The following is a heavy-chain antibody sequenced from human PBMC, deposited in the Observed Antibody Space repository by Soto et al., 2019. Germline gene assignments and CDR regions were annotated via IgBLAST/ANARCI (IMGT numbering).Heavy chain of an antibody. J-gene: IGHJ5*02. D-gene: IGHD3-10*01. CDR3: ARVGSSVWFDP. CDR2: INPNGGST. V-gene: IGHV1-46*03. CDR1: GYSFSSYY. Sequence: QVQLVQSGAEVKKPGASVKVSCKASGYSFSSYYRHWVRQAPGQGLEWMGIINPNGGSTSYAQKFKGRVTMTRDTSTSTVYMELSRLRSEDTAVYFCARVGSSVWFDPWGQGTRVTVTS.